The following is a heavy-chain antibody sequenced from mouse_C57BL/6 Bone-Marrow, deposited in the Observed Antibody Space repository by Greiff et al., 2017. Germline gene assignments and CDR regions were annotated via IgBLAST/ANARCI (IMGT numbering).Heavy chain of an antibody. CDR1: GYTFTSYW. Sequence: VQLQQSGAELVKPGASVKLSCKASGYTFTSYWMHWVKQRPGQGLEWIGMIHPNSGSTNYNEKFKSKATLTVDKSSSTAYMQLSSLTSEDAAVYYCARRGYYDYWGQGTTLTVSS. J-gene: IGHJ2*01. V-gene: IGHV1-64*01. D-gene: IGHD2-3*01. CDR3: ARRGYYDY. CDR2: IHPNSGST.